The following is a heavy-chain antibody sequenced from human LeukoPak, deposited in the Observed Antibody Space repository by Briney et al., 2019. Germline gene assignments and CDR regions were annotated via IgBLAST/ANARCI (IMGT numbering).Heavy chain of an antibody. CDR1: GFTFSSYG. CDR2: ISYDGSNK. D-gene: IGHD5-18*01. CDR3: AKGWIQLWLENYFDY. V-gene: IGHV3-30*18. Sequence: GRSLRLSCAASGFTFSSYGMHWVRQAPGKGLEWVAVISYDGSNKYYADSVKGRFTISRDNSKNTLYLQMNSLRAEDTAVYYCAKGWIQLWLENYFDYWGQGTLVTVSS. J-gene: IGHJ4*02.